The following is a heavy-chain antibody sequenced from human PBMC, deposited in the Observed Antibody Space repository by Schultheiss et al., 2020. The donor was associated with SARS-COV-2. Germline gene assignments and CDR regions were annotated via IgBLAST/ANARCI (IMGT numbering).Heavy chain of an antibody. CDR2: ISSSSSDI. V-gene: IGHV3-21*04. D-gene: IGHD6-19*01. Sequence: GGSLRLSCAASGFTFSSYSMNWVRQAPGKGLEWVSSISSSSSDIYYADSVKGRFTISRDNSKNTLYLQMNSLRAEDTAVYYCAKDLPGYSSGWGRDDAFDIWGQGTMVTVSS. CDR1: GFTFSSYS. J-gene: IGHJ3*02. CDR3: AKDLPGYSSGWGRDDAFDI.